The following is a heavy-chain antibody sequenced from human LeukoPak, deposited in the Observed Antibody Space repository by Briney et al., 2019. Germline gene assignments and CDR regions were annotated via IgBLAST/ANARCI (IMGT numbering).Heavy chain of an antibody. CDR1: GYTLTDYE. CDR2: INPNTGAT. D-gene: IGHD2-15*01. J-gene: IGHJ3*02. V-gene: IGHV1-2*02. CDR3: ARDGGGLDI. Sequence: ASVKVSCKASGYTLTDYELYWVRQAPGQGLEWMAWINPNTGATNSARKFQGRVTMTRDTSISTAYMEISRLTSVDTAVYYCARDGGGLDIWGQGTMVTVSS.